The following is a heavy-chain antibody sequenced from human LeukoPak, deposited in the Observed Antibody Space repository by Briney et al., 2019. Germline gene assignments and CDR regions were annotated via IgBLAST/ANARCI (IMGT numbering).Heavy chain of an antibody. CDR3: ARIGGNSGVEMGLVDAFDI. V-gene: IGHV5-51*01. CDR2: IYPGDSDT. D-gene: IGHD4-23*01. Sequence: GESLKISCKGSGYSFTSYWIGWVRQMPGKGLEWMGIIYPGDSDTRYSPSFQGQVTISADKSISTAYLQWSSLKASDTAMYYCARIGGNSGVEMGLVDAFDIWGQGTMVTVSS. J-gene: IGHJ3*02. CDR1: GYSFTSYW.